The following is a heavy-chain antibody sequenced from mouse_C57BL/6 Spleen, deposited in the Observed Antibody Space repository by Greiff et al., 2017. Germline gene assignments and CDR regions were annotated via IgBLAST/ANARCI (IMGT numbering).Heavy chain of an antibody. Sequence: EVKLMESGGGLVQPGGSMKLSCVASGFTFSNYWMNWVRQSPEKGLEWVAQIRLKSDNYAPHYAESVKGRFTISRDESKSSVYLQMNNLRAEDTGIYYCTVIYYGYEDGFWLAYWGQGALGTVSA. J-gene: IGHJ3*01. CDR3: TVIYYGYEDGFWLAY. CDR1: GFTFSNYW. D-gene: IGHD2-2*01. V-gene: IGHV6-3*01. CDR2: IRLKSDNYAP.